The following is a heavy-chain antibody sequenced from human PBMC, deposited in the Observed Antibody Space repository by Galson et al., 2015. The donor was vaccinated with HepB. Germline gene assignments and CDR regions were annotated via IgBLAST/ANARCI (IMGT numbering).Heavy chain of an antibody. D-gene: IGHD6-13*01. CDR2: ISSSSGSTI. CDR3: ARDRRSSSRCDGFDL. J-gene: IGHJ3*01. V-gene: IGHV3-11*01. CDR1: GFTFNDDY. Sequence: SLRLSCAASGFTFNDDYMTWIRQAPGKGLEWVSYISSSSGSTIYYADSVKGRFTISRDNAKNSLHLQMSSLRAEDTAVYYCARDRRSSSRCDGFDLWGQGTMVTVSS.